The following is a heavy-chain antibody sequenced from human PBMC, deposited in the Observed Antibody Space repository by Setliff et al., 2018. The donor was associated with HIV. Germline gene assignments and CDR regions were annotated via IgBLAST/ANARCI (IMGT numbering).Heavy chain of an antibody. J-gene: IGHJ4*01. Sequence: PSETLSLTCTVSGGSISTSRYYWGWIRQPPGKGLEWIGSINYRGNTYYNPSLKSRAAISVDTSKNQISLKLSSVTAADTAVYYCASHLPPYSGNFDYWGHGTLVTVSS. CDR1: GGSISTSRYY. D-gene: IGHD1-26*01. CDR3: ASHLPPYSGNFDY. CDR2: INYRGNT. V-gene: IGHV4-39*01.